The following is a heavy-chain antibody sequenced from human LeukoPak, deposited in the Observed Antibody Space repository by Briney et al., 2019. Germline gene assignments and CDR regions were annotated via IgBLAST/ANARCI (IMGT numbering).Heavy chain of an antibody. J-gene: IGHJ1*01. D-gene: IGHD2-21*02. Sequence: GGSLRLSCVVSGFTFNRCWMNWVRQAPGKGLEWVARIDPDGRDTYYVDSVKGRFTISRDNAQNSMYLQMNSLRVEDTAVYYCTSWGDTTAEYFQRWGQGTQVTVSS. V-gene: IGHV3-7*01. CDR1: GFTFNRCW. CDR3: TSWGDTTAEYFQR. CDR2: IDPDGRDT.